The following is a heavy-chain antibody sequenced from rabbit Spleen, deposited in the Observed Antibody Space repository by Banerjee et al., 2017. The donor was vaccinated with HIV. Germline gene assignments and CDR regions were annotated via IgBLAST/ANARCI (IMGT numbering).Heavy chain of an antibody. Sequence: QQQLEESGGGLVKPGGTLTLTCTASGIDFSGNSYMCWVRQAPGKGLEWIACIYGGSSGSTGYASWAKGRFTISKASSTTVTLQMTSLTAADTATYFCARDDGSTLDLWGPGTLVTVS. D-gene: IGHD4-2*01. J-gene: IGHJ6*01. CDR3: ARDDGSTLDL. CDR2: IYGGSSGST. V-gene: IGHV1S45*01. CDR1: GIDFSGNSY.